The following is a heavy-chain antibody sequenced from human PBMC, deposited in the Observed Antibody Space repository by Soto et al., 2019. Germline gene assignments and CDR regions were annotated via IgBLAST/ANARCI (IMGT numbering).Heavy chain of an antibody. CDR2: INPNGGST. CDR1: GYTFTNYH. D-gene: IGHD6-19*01. Sequence: QVQVVQSGAEVQKPGASVKVSCKTSGYTFTNYHVHWVRQAPGQGLEWMGAINPNGGSTTYAQHLQGRVTMTSDSSTSTVYMEMGSLRSDDSAVYYGALPKNTLGWYNFWGQGTLVTVS. CDR3: ALPKNTLGWYNF. V-gene: IGHV1-46*01. J-gene: IGHJ4*02.